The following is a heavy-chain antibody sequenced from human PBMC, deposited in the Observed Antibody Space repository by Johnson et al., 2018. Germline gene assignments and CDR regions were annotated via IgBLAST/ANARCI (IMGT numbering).Heavy chain of an antibody. J-gene: IGHJ4*02. CDR2: VYGSGDT. V-gene: IGHV3-53*01. CDR1: GFIVTAHH. Sequence: VQLVESGGTLTRXGGSLRLSCAVSGFIVTAHHMTWVRQAPGKGLQWVSVVYGSGDTYYADSVKGRFTISRDTFKNTLYLQMNSLRAEDTAVYYCLGFGGYSQWGRGTLVTVSS. CDR3: LGFGGYSQ. D-gene: IGHD4-23*01.